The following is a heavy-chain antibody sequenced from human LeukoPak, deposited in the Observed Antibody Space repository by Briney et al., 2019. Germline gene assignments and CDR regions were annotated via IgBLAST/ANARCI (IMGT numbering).Heavy chain of an antibody. D-gene: IGHD2-2*01. CDR2: INSDGINT. CDR3: AKDRAYCSSTSCYFLDESFGYYFDY. Sequence: GGSLRLSCAASGFTFSNYWMHWVRQAPGKGLVWVSRINSDGINTSYADSVKGRFTISRDNSKNTLYLQMNNLRAEDAAVYYCAKDRAYCSSTSCYFLDESFGYYFDYWGQGTLVTVSS. CDR1: GFTFSNYW. J-gene: IGHJ4*02. V-gene: IGHV3-74*01.